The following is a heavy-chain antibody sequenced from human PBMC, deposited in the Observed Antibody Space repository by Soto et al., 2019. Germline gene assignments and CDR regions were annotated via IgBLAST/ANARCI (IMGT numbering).Heavy chain of an antibody. Sequence: EVQLVESGGGLVRPGESLRLTCVASGFSLSNYWMTWVRQVQGQGLEWVANVKRDESRKSYLDSVRGRFTVSRDNARNSLYLQMDSLRAEDTALYYCARAVSPGDSTLYLDAFDIWGQGTMVTVSS. CDR1: GFSLSNYW. D-gene: IGHD5-18*01. V-gene: IGHV3-7*05. CDR3: ARAVSPGDSTLYLDAFDI. J-gene: IGHJ3*02. CDR2: VKRDESRK.